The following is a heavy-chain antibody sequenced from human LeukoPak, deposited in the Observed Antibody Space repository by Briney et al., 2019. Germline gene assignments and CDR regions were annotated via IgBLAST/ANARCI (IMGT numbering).Heavy chain of an antibody. V-gene: IGHV4-59*01. Sequence: SETLSLTCTVSGGSIGDYYWSWIRQPPGKGLEWIGYIYYTGNTNYNPSLKSRVTISVDTSKNQFSLKLSSVTAADTAVYYCAREDYYDRGASAGDGFDVWGQGTLVAVSS. CDR1: GGSIGDYY. CDR2: IYYTGNT. J-gene: IGHJ3*01. D-gene: IGHD3-22*01. CDR3: AREDYYDRGASAGDGFDV.